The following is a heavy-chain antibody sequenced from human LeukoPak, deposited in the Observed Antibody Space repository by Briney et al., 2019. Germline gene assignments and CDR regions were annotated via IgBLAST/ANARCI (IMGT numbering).Heavy chain of an antibody. J-gene: IGHJ4*02. CDR1: GFAFRTYA. CDR3: AREGYGSGSYYRVSFDY. D-gene: IGHD3-10*01. Sequence: PGGSLRLSCAASGFAFRTYAISWVRQAPGKGLEWVAVISYDGSNKYYADSVKGRFTISRDNSKNTLYLQMNSLRAEDTAVYYCAREGYGSGSYYRVSFDYWGQGTLVTVSS. CDR2: ISYDGSNK. V-gene: IGHV3-30-3*01.